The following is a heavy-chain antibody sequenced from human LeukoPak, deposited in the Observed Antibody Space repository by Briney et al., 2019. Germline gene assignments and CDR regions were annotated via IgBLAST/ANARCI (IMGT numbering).Heavy chain of an antibody. Sequence: ASVKVSCKASGDTFTGYYMHWVRQAPGQGLEWMGWINPDSGGTNYAQKFQGRVTLTRDTSISTAYMELSRLRSDDTAVYYCARDEITVAGTGFDYWGRGTLVAVSS. D-gene: IGHD6-19*01. CDR1: GDTFTGYY. J-gene: IGHJ4*02. CDR3: ARDEITVAGTGFDY. V-gene: IGHV1-2*02. CDR2: INPDSGGT.